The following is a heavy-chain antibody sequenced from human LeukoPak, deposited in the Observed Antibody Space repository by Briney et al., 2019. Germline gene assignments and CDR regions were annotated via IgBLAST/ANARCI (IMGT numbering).Heavy chain of an antibody. CDR2: ISSSSSTI. V-gene: IGHV3-48*01. D-gene: IGHD4-11*01. Sequence: GVLRLSCAASGFTFSTYSMNRVRQAPGKGLEWVSYISSSSSTIYYADSVKGRFTISRDNAKNSLYLQMNSLRAEDTAVYYCARDYSSPHFDYWGQGTLVTVSS. CDR3: ARDYSSPHFDY. J-gene: IGHJ4*02. CDR1: GFTFSTYS.